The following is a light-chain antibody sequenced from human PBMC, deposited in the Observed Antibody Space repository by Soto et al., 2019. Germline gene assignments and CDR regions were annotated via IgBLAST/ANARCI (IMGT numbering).Light chain of an antibody. CDR1: LSVSGW. CDR3: QQYYTYPWT. Sequence: DIPMTQSPSTLSASVGDRVTITCRASLSVSGWLAWYQQKPGKAPDLLIYKASSLQIGVPSRFSGSGSGTEFTLTISSLQPDDFATYYCQQYYTYPWTFGQGTKLEI. V-gene: IGKV1-5*03. J-gene: IGKJ2*02. CDR2: KAS.